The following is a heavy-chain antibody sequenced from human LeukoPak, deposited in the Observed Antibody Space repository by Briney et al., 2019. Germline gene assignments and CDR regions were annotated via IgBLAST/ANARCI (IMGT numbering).Heavy chain of an antibody. D-gene: IGHD2-2*01. CDR1: GGSISSSSYY. CDR2: IYYSGST. Sequence: SETLSLTCTVSGGSISSSSYYWGWIRQPPGKGLEWIGSIYYSGSTYYNPSLKSRVTISVDRSKNQFSLKLSSVTAADTAVYYCARGYCSSTSCPPGYWGQGTLVTVSS. CDR3: ARGYCSSTSCPPGY. V-gene: IGHV4-39*07. J-gene: IGHJ4*02.